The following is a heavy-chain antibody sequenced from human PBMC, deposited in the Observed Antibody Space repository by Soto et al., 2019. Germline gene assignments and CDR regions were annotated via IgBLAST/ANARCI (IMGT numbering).Heavy chain of an antibody. D-gene: IGHD2-8*01. CDR1: GYTLTELS. V-gene: IGHV1-24*01. CDR3: ATGCTNGVCYGGGSNWFDP. J-gene: IGHJ5*02. Sequence: VKVSCKVSGYTLTELSMHWVRQAPGKGLEWMGGFDPEDGETIYAQKFQGRVTMTEDTSTDTAYMELSSLRSEDTAVYYCATGCTNGVCYGGGSNWFDPWGQGTLVTVSS. CDR2: FDPEDGET.